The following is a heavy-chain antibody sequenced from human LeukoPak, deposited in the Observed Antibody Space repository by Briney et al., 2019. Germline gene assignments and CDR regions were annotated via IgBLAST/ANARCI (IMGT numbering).Heavy chain of an antibody. CDR3: ARHLSMGATMQFDF. CDR2: IYYSGSI. V-gene: IGHV4-59*08. Sequence: SETLSLTCTVSGGSINSYYCSWIRQTPGKGLEWVGYIYYSGSINYNPYLMSRVTISVDASKSKFSLKLSSVTAADTAVYYCARHLSMGATMQFDFWGQGILVTVSS. D-gene: IGHD1-26*01. J-gene: IGHJ4*02. CDR1: GGSINSYY.